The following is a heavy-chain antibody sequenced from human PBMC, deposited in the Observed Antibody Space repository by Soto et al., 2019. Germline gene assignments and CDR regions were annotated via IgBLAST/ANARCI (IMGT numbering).Heavy chain of an antibody. D-gene: IGHD3-22*01. CDR3: ATVAGGNYYDSSGLDY. CDR2: IYTSGST. Sequence: PSETLSLTCTVSGGSISSYYWSWIRQPAGRGLEWIGRIYTSGSTNYNPSLKSRVTMSVDTSKNQFSLKLSSVTAADTAVYYCATVAGGNYYDSSGLDYWGQGTLVTVYS. J-gene: IGHJ4*02. V-gene: IGHV4-4*07. CDR1: GGSISSYY.